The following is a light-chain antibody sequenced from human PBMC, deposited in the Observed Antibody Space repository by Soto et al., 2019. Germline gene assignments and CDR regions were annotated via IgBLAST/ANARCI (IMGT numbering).Light chain of an antibody. CDR2: ATS. CDR3: QQSYSTPPTT. CDR1: QSISSY. V-gene: IGKV1-39*01. J-gene: IGKJ5*01. Sequence: DIQLTQSPSSLSASVGDRVTITCRASQSISSYLNWYQQRPGKAPNLLIYATSSLRTGVPSRFRGSSSGADFTLTISNLQPEDFATYYCQQSYSTPPTTFGQGTRLEMK.